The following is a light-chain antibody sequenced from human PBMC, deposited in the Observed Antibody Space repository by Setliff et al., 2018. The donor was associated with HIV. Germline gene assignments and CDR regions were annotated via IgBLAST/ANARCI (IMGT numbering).Light chain of an antibody. CDR3: SSYTSSSTYV. Sequence: QSALAQPASVSGSPGQSITISCTGTSSDVGGYNYVSWYQQHPGKVPKLMISDVSKRPSGVSSRFSGSKSGNTASLTISGLQTEDEADYYCSSYTSSSTYVFGTGTKVTVL. J-gene: IGLJ1*01. V-gene: IGLV2-14*03. CDR1: SSDVGGYNY. CDR2: DVS.